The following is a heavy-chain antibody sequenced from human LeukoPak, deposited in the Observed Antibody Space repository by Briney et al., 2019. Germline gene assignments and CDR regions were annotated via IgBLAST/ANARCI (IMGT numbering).Heavy chain of an antibody. CDR2: ISAYNGNT. V-gene: IGHV1-18*01. CDR3: AREDCSSTSCRTYYNYGMDV. CDR1: GYTFTSYG. D-gene: IGHD2-2*01. J-gene: IGHJ6*02. Sequence: ASVKVSCKASGYTFTSYGISWVRQAPGQGLEWMGWISAYNGNTNYAQKLQGRVTMTTDTSTSTAYMELRSLRSDDTAVYYCAREDCSSTSCRTYYNYGMDVWGQGTTVTVSS.